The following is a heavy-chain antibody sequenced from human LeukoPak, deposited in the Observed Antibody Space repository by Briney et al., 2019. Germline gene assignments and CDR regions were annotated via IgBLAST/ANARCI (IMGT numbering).Heavy chain of an antibody. CDR1: GYSISSGYY. Sequence: NSSETLSLTCTVSGYSISSGYYWGWIRQPPGKGLEWIGSIYHSGSTYYNPSLKSRVTISVDTSKNQFSLKLSSVTAADTAVYYCAREEGYYGSGSYYPMYYFDYWGQGTLVTVSS. CDR2: IYHSGST. CDR3: AREEGYYGSGSYYPMYYFDY. J-gene: IGHJ4*02. D-gene: IGHD3-10*01. V-gene: IGHV4-38-2*02.